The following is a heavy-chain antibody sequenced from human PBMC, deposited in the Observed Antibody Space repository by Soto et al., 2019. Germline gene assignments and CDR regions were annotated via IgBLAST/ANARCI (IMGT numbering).Heavy chain of an antibody. V-gene: IGHV1-18*01. D-gene: IGHD3-3*01. Sequence: ASVKFSCKASGYTFTSYGISWVRQAPGQGLEWMGWISAYNGNTNYAQKLQGRVTMTTDTSTSTAYMELRSLRSDDTAVYYCARAESRFLEWSPYYYYMDVWGKGTTVNVSS. CDR1: GYTFTSYG. CDR2: ISAYNGNT. CDR3: ARAESRFLEWSPYYYYMDV. J-gene: IGHJ6*03.